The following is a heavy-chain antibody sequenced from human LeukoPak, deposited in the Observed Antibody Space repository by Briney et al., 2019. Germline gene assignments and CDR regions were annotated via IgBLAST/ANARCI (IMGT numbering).Heavy chain of an antibody. Sequence: SEALSLTCTVSGYSISSGYYWGWIRQPPGKGLEWIGSIYYSGSTYYNPSLKSRVTISVDTSKNQFSLKLSSVTAADTAVYYCARDRSGDYGGLDYWGQGTLVTVSS. J-gene: IGHJ4*02. CDR1: GYSISSGYY. CDR3: ARDRSGDYGGLDY. D-gene: IGHD4-17*01. V-gene: IGHV4-38-2*02. CDR2: IYYSGST.